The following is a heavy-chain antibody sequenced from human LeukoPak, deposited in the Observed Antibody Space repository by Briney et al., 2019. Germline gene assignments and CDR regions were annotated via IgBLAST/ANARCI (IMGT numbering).Heavy chain of an antibody. CDR1: GGSFSSHY. Sequence: PSETLSLTCTVSGGSFSSHYWGWIRQSPGKGLEWIAYMFDSVTSKDNMSGSVTSKDNPSLKSRLTLSADTSKNQFSLRLSYVTAADTAVYYCATIKRGYPFGYFDFWGQGILVTVSS. D-gene: IGHD5-18*01. V-gene: IGHV4-59*11. CDR2: MFDSVTSKDNMSGSVTS. CDR3: ATIKRGYPFGYFDF. J-gene: IGHJ4*02.